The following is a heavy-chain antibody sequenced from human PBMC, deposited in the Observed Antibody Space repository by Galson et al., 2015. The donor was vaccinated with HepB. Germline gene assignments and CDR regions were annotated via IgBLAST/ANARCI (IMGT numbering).Heavy chain of an antibody. D-gene: IGHD3-9*01. CDR1: GFTFSNAW. CDR3: TAYYGILTGPTFDP. CDR2: IKSKTDGGTT. J-gene: IGHJ5*02. V-gene: IGHV3-15*01. Sequence: SLRLSCAASGFTFSNAWMSWVRQAPGKGLEWVGRIKSKTDGGTTDYAAPVKGRFTISRDDSKNTLYLQMNSLKTEDTAVYYCTAYYGILTGPTFDPWGQGTLVTVSS.